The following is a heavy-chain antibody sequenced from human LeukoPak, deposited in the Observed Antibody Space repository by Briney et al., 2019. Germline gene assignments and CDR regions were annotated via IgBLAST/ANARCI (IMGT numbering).Heavy chain of an antibody. J-gene: IGHJ4*02. D-gene: IGHD3-10*02. CDR1: GFTFSRYG. V-gene: IGHV3-33*01. CDR3: ATMFAIGWESPDY. Sequence: GGSLRLSCAASGFTFSRYGIDWVRQAPGKGLEWVAVIWYDGSSEYYADSVKGRFTISRDNSKNTVYLQMNSLRADDTAVYYCATMFAIGWESPDYWGQGNLVTVSS. CDR2: IWYDGSSE.